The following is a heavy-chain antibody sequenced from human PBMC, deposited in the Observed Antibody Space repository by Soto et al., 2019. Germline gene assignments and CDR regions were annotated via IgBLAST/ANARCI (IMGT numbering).Heavy chain of an antibody. J-gene: IGHJ4*02. V-gene: IGHV4-4*02. CDR1: GGSISSNSW. Sequence: QVQLQESGPGLVKPSGTLSLTCAVSGGSISSNSWWAWVRQPPGKGLEWIGEIYQSGSANYNPSPTSRVTISVDKSNNPFSLTLSSVTAADTAVYYCARRPGAFDCWGQGTLVTVSS. CDR3: ARRPGAFDC. D-gene: IGHD2-2*01. CDR2: IYQSGSA.